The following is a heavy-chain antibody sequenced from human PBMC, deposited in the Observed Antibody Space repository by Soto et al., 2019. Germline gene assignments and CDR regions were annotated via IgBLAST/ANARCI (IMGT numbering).Heavy chain of an antibody. V-gene: IGHV4-31*03. D-gene: IGHD6-13*01. CDR1: GGSISSGGYY. J-gene: IGHJ5*02. CDR2: IYYSGST. CDR3: ATQQYSSSGSPPWWHDP. Sequence: SLTCTVSGGSISSGGYYWSWIRQHPRKGLEWIGYIYYSGSTYYNPSLKSRVTISVDTSKNQFSLELSSMTAADTGVYYSATQQYSSSGSPPWWHDPWGHGTLVTVYS.